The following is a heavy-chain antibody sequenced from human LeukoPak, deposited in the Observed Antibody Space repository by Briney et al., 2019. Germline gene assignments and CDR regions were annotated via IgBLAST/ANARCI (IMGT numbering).Heavy chain of an antibody. V-gene: IGHV1-69-2*01. CDR2: VDPEDGET. CDR3: ATTTAVGATVFLDY. Sequence: ASVKVSCKVSGYTFTDYYMHWVQQAPGKGLEWMGLVDPEDGETIYAEKFQGRVTITADTSTDTAYMELSSLRPEDTAVYYCATTTAVGATVFLDYWGQGTLVTVSS. D-gene: IGHD1-26*01. CDR1: GYTFTDYY. J-gene: IGHJ4*02.